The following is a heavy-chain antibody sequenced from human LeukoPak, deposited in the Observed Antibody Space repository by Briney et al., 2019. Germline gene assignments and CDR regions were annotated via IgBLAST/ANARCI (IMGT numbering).Heavy chain of an antibody. CDR3: ARKYYDILTAFDY. D-gene: IGHD3-9*01. V-gene: IGHV1-2*02. Sequence: ASVKVSCKASGYTFTGYYMHWVRQAPGQGLEWMGWINPNSGGTNYAQKFQGRVTMTMDTSISTAYMELSRLRSDDTAVYYCARKYYDILTAFDYWGQGTLVTVSS. CDR1: GYTFTGYY. CDR2: INPNSGGT. J-gene: IGHJ4*02.